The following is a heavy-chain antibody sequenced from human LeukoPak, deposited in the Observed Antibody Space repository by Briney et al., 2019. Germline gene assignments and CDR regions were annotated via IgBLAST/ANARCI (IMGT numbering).Heavy chain of an antibody. CDR3: ARREGIAAASFDY. CDR2: IYYSGST. J-gene: IGHJ4*02. CDR1: GGSISSGGYY. Sequence: SETLSLTCTVSGGSISSGGYYWSWIRQPPGKGLEWIGSIYYSGSTYYNPSLKSRVTISVDTSKNQFSLKLSSVTAADTAVYYCARREGIAAASFDYWGQGTLVTVSS. V-gene: IGHV4-39*07. D-gene: IGHD6-13*01.